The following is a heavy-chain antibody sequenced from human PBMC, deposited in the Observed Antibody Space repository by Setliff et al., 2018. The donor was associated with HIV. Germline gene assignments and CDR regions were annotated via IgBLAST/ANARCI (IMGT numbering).Heavy chain of an antibody. CDR1: GFTFSSSE. CDR2: INWNGGRI. CDR3: ARAGYHDSSGYLGPDYYYTDV. J-gene: IGHJ6*03. Sequence: GGSLRLSCAASGFTFSSSEMSWVRQAPGKGLEWVSGINWNGGRIGYADSVKGRFTISRDNAKNSLYLQMNSLRAEDTALYYCARAGYHDSSGYLGPDYYYTDVWGKGTTVTVSS. D-gene: IGHD3-22*01. V-gene: IGHV3-20*04.